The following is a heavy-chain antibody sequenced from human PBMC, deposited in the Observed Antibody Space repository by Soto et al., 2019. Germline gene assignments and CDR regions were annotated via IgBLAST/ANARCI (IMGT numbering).Heavy chain of an antibody. CDR2: IYHSGST. D-gene: IGHD3-3*01. J-gene: IGHJ4*02. CDR3: ARVLTVYDFWSGYSTKNSYYFDY. CDR1: GGSISSGGYS. Sequence: ASETLSLTCAVSGGSISSGGYSWSWIRQPPGKGLEWIGYIYHSGSTYYNPSLKSRVTISVDRSKNQFSLKLSSVTAADTAVYYCARVLTVYDFWSGYSTKNSYYFDYWGQGTIVTVYS. V-gene: IGHV4-30-2*01.